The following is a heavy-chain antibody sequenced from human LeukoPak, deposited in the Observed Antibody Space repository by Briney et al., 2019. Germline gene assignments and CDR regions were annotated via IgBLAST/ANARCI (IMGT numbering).Heavy chain of an antibody. D-gene: IGHD3-10*01. Sequence: ASVKVSCKASGYTFTGYYMHWVRQAPGQGLEWMGWINPNSGGTNYAQKFQGRVTMTRTTSINTAYMELSSLRSDDTAVYYCARGSGLYGSGSRYWGQGTLVTVSS. CDR1: GYTFTGYY. CDR3: ARGSGLYGSGSRY. CDR2: INPNSGGT. J-gene: IGHJ4*02. V-gene: IGHV1-2*02.